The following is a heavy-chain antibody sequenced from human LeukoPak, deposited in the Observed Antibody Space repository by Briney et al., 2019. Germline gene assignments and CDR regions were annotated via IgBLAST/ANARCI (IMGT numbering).Heavy chain of an antibody. CDR2: INHSGST. Sequence: SETLSLTCAVYGGSFSGYYWSWIRQPPGKGLEWIGEINHSGSTNYNPSLKSRVTISVDTSKNQFSLKLSSVTAADTAVYYCARVTRSAGYWGQGTLVTVSS. J-gene: IGHJ4*02. CDR1: GGSFSGYY. CDR3: ARVTRSAGY. V-gene: IGHV4-34*01.